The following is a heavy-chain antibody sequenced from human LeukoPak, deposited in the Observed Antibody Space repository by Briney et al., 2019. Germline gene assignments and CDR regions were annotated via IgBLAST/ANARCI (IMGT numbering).Heavy chain of an antibody. J-gene: IGHJ4*02. CDR1: GLTFSSYW. D-gene: IGHD6-13*01. Sequence: GGSQRLSCAASGLTFSSYWLHWVRQATGKGLEWVSAIGTAGDTYYPGYVKGRFTISRENAKNSLYLQMNSLRAGDTAVYYCARALRQQPPDYWGQGTLVTVSS. CDR3: ARALRQQPPDY. V-gene: IGHV3-13*04. CDR2: IGTAGDT.